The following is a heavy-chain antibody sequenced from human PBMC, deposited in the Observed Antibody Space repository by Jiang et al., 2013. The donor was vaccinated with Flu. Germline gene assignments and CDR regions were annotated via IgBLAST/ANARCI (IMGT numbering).Heavy chain of an antibody. D-gene: IGHD3-22*01. CDR3: AKSYYDSSGYFYYFDY. J-gene: IGHJ4*02. Sequence: KPTQTLTLTCTFSGFSLSTSGVGVGWIRQPPGKALEWLALIYWDDDKRYSPSLKSRLTITKDTSKNQVVLTMTNMDPVDTATYYCAKSYYDSSGYFYYFDYWGQGTLVTVSS. V-gene: IGHV2-5*02. CDR1: GFSLSTSGVG. CDR2: IYWDDDK.